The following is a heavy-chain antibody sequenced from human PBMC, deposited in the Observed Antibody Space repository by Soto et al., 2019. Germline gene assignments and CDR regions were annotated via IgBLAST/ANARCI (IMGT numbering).Heavy chain of an antibody. CDR2: ISGSGGST. CDR3: AKVVGVAGTFYYYYGMDV. CDR1: GFTFSSYA. Sequence: GGSLRLSCAASGFTFSSYAMSWVRQAPGKGLEWVSAISGSGGSTYYADSVKGRFTISRDNSKNTLYLQMNSLRAEDTAVYYCAKVVGVAGTFYYYYGMDVWGQGTTVTVSS. V-gene: IGHV3-23*01. J-gene: IGHJ6*02. D-gene: IGHD6-19*01.